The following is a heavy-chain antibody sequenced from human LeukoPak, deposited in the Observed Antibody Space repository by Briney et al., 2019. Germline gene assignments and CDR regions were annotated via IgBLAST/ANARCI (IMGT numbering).Heavy chain of an antibody. J-gene: IGHJ3*02. CDR2: IYWDDDK. D-gene: IGHD5-18*01. V-gene: IGHV2-5*02. CDR3: AHSEDTALVHDAFDM. CDR1: GFSLRTRGVG. Sequence: SGPTLVNPTQTLTLTCTFSGFSLRTRGVGVGWIRQPPGKALGWLSLIYWDDDKRYSPSLKSRLSITKDTSKNQVVLTMTNMDPVDTATYYCAHSEDTALVHDAFDMWGQGTMVTVSS.